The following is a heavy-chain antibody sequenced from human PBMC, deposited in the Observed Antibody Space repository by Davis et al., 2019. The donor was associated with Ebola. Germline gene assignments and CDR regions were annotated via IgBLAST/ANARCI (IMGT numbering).Heavy chain of an antibody. CDR3: ARAPGGEMATKHWYFDL. CDR1: GFTFSSYD. V-gene: IGHV3-13*01. Sequence: GESLKISCAASGFTFSSYDMHWVRQATGKGLEWVSAIGTAGDTYYPGSVTGRFTISRENAKNSLYLQMNSLRAGDTAVYYCARAPGGEMATKHWYFDLWGRGTLVTVSS. CDR2: IGTAGDT. J-gene: IGHJ2*01. D-gene: IGHD5-24*01.